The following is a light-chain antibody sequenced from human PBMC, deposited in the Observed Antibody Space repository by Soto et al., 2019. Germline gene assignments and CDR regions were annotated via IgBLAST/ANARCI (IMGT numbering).Light chain of an antibody. Sequence: ETVMTQSPATLSVSPGERATLSCRASQSVSSNLAWHQRKPGQAPRLLIHGASTRATGIPARFSGSGSGTEFTLTISRLEPEDFAVYYCQQYGSSLFTFGGGTKVDIK. J-gene: IGKJ4*01. CDR2: GAS. V-gene: IGKV3-15*01. CDR3: QQYGSSLFT. CDR1: QSVSSN.